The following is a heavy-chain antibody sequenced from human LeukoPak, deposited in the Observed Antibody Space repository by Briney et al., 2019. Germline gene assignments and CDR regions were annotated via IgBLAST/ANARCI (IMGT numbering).Heavy chain of an antibody. CDR2: IYDSGTT. CDR3: ARSRYNSGSYYFDY. V-gene: IGHV4-59*08. Sequence: SETLSLTCSVSGGPISSFYWIWIPQPPGKGLEGIGFIYDSGTTDYNTSLRSRVTVSVGTSKNRFSLKLTSVTAAHTAVYYCARSRYNSGSYYFDYWGQGTLVTVSS. CDR1: GGPISSFY. D-gene: IGHD6-19*01. J-gene: IGHJ4*02.